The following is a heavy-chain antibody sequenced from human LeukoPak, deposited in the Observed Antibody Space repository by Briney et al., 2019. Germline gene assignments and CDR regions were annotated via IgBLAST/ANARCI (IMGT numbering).Heavy chain of an antibody. J-gene: IGHJ4*01. D-gene: IGHD2-2*01. CDR1: GCTFSSYA. CDR3: ARVVSAADY. Sequence: GGSLSLTCAVSGCTFSSYAMSWVRQAPGKGLEWVSVISAGGGTTHYADFVRGRFTISRDNSKNTLYLQMNSLRADDTAVYYCARVVSAADYWGQATLVPVSS. V-gene: IGHV3-23*01. CDR2: ISAGGGTT.